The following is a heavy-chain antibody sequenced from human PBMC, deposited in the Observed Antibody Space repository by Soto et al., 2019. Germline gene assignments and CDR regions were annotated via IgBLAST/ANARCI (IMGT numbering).Heavy chain of an antibody. CDR2: INHSGST. CDR1: GGSFSGYY. V-gene: IGHV4-34*01. J-gene: IGHJ4*02. Sequence: QVQLQQWGAGLLKPSETMSLTCAVYGGSFSGYYWSWIRQPPGKGLEWIGEINHSGSTNYNPSLKSRGTISVDTSKNQFSLKLSSVTAADTGVYYCARGRNYYGSGSLGLGYWGQGTLVTVSS. CDR3: ARGRNYYGSGSLGLGY. D-gene: IGHD3-10*01.